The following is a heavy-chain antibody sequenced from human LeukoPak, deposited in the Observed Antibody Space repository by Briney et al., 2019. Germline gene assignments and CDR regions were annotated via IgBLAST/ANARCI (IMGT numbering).Heavy chain of an antibody. CDR1: GFTFSSYW. D-gene: IGHD3-10*01. J-gene: IGHJ5*02. V-gene: IGHV3-74*01. Sequence: GGSLRLSCAASGFTFSSYWMHWVRQAPGKGLVWVSRINSDGSSTSYADSVKGRFTISRDNAKNTLYLQMNSLRAEDTAVYYCARATSWGSDTINWFDPWGQGTLVTVSS. CDR3: ARATSWGSDTINWFDP. CDR2: INSDGSST.